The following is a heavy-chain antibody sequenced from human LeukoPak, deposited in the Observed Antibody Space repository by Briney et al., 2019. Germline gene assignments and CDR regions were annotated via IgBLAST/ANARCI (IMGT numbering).Heavy chain of an antibody. J-gene: IGHJ4*02. CDR1: GGSISSSSYY. CDR2: IYYSGST. V-gene: IGHV4-39*07. Sequence: SETLSLTCTVSGGSISSSSYYWGWIRQPPGKGLEWIGSIYYSGSTYYNPSLKSRVTISVDTSKNQFSLKLSSVTAADTAVYYCARYDSGYEIFDYWGQGTLVTVSS. CDR3: ARYDSGYEIFDY. D-gene: IGHD5-12*01.